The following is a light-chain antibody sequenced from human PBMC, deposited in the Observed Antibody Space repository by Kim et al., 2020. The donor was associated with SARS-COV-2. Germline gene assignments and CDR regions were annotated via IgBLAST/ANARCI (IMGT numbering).Light chain of an antibody. CDR3: STYTSSSTCV. V-gene: IGLV2-18*02. CDR1: SNDVGSYNR. Sequence: QSALTQPPSVSGSPGQSVTISCTGTSNDVGSYNRVSWCRQSPGTAPKLIIYEVAIRPSGVPDRFSGSKSGNTASLTISGLQAEDEADYFCSTYTSSSTCVFGPGTKVTV. CDR2: EVA. J-gene: IGLJ1*01.